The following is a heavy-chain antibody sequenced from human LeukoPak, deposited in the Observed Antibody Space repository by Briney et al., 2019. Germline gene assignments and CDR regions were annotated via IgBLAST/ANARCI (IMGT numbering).Heavy chain of an antibody. CDR1: GFTFDDYG. J-gene: IGHJ6*03. CDR3: ARGGYSGYDYNTKGYYYYYYMDV. Sequence: PGGFLRLSCAASGFTFDDYGMSWARQAPGKGLEWVSGINWNGGSTGYADSVKGRFTISRDNAKNSLYLQMNSLRAEDTALYYCARGGYSGYDYNTKGYYYYYYMDVWGKGTTVTVSS. V-gene: IGHV3-20*04. D-gene: IGHD5-12*01. CDR2: INWNGGST.